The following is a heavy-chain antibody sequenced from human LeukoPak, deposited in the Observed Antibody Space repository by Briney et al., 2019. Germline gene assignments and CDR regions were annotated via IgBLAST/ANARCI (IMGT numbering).Heavy chain of an antibody. CDR1: GFTFSSYA. V-gene: IGHV3-23*01. Sequence: GGSLRLSCAASGFTFSSYAMSWVRQAPGKGLEWVSAIGGSGGSTYYADSVKGRFTISRDNSKNTLYLQMNSLRAEDTAVYYCAKVDCSGGSCYHEVLDYWGQGTLVTVSS. D-gene: IGHD2-15*01. J-gene: IGHJ4*02. CDR3: AKVDCSGGSCYHEVLDY. CDR2: IGGSGGST.